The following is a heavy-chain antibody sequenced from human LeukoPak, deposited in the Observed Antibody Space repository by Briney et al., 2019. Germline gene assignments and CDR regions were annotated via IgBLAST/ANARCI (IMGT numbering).Heavy chain of an antibody. Sequence: GGSLRLSCVVSGFTFSTTYFSWVRQAPGKGLEWVSVIYKNGNTYYSDSVKGRFTISRDNSKNTLYLQMNSLRAEDTAVYYCANRGGSGSYYFDYWGQGTLVTVSS. CDR3: ANRGGSGSYYFDY. D-gene: IGHD3-10*01. J-gene: IGHJ4*02. V-gene: IGHV3-53*01. CDR2: IYKNGNT. CDR1: GFTFSTTY.